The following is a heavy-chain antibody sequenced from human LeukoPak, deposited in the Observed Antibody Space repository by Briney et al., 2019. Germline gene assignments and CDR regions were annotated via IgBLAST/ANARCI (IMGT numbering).Heavy chain of an antibody. Sequence: SETLSLTCTVSGGSISSSSYYWGWLRQPPGKGLEWIGSIYYSGSTYYNPSLKSRVTISVDTSKNQFSLKLSSVTAADTAVYYCARHPIRYIVATNFDYWGQGTLVTVSS. CDR2: IYYSGST. CDR3: ARHPIRYIVATNFDY. V-gene: IGHV4-39*01. J-gene: IGHJ4*02. CDR1: GGSISSSSYY. D-gene: IGHD5-12*01.